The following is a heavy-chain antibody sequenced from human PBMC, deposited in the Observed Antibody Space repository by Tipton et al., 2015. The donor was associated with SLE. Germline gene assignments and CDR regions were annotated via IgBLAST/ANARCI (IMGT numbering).Heavy chain of an antibody. V-gene: IGHV5-51*03. Sequence: QLVQSGAEVKKPGESLRISCQTSGYSFSSYWFAWVRQMPGKGLEWMGIIYPGDSDTRYSPSFQGQVTISVDKSISNAYLQWRSLKAPDTAIYYCARPVWKGLFDWSGIYHFYYCGHGTQVTVSS. CDR3: ARPVWKGLFDWSGIYHFYY. J-gene: IGHJ4*01. CDR1: GYSFSSYW. D-gene: IGHD3-9*01. CDR2: IYPGDSDT.